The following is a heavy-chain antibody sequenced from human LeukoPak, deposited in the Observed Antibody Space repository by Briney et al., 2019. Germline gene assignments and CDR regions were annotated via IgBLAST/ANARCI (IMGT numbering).Heavy chain of an antibody. CDR2: TYYSSNWYN. Sequence: SQTLSLTCDISGDSVSSNSAVWNWIRQSPLRGLEWLGRTYYSSNWYNDYAVSVKTRITINPDTSKNEFSLQLNSVTPEDTAVYYCARAPAGEDFDYWGQGTLVTVSS. V-gene: IGHV6-1*01. CDR3: ARAPAGEDFDY. D-gene: IGHD6-19*01. CDR1: GDSVSSNSAV. J-gene: IGHJ4*02.